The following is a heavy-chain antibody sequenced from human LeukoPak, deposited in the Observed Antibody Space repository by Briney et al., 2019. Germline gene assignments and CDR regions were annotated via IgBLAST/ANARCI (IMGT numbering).Heavy chain of an antibody. CDR3: ARANSSGWYVALDY. J-gene: IGHJ4*02. V-gene: IGHV4-59*12. Sequence: PSETLSLTCTVSGGSISSYYWSWIRQPAGKGLEWIGYVYYSGSTNYNPSLKSRVTISVDKSKNQFSLKLSSVTAADTAVYYCARANSSGWYVALDYWGQGTLVTVSS. CDR1: GGSISSYY. CDR2: VYYSGST. D-gene: IGHD6-19*01.